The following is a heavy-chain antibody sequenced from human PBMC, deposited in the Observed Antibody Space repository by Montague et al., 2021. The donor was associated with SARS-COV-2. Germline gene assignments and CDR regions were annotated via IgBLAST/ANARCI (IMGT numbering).Heavy chain of an antibody. CDR1: GGSISSFY. CDR2: ISDSGST. CDR3: ARISRNSGFVGVFDI. Sequence: SETLSLTCTVSGGSISSFYWSWFRQPPGKGLEWIGYISDSGSTNYNPSLTSRATMSVDTSKNQFSLRLSSVTAADTAVYYCARISRNSGFVGVFDIWGQGTLVTVS. J-gene: IGHJ3*02. D-gene: IGHD3-22*01. V-gene: IGHV4-59*01.